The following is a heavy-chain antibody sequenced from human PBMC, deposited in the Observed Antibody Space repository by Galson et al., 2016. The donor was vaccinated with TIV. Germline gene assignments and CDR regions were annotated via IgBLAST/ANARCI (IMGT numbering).Heavy chain of an antibody. D-gene: IGHD4/OR15-4a*01. Sequence: SVKVSCKVSGSNLSGTAISWVRQAPGQGLEWMGGIIPKYGVPSYTEKFQDRVMITADESTNTAYLELSSLRSDDAAVYYCARGGSLTTNWYFDHWGRGTLVTVSS. J-gene: IGHJ2*01. CDR3: ARGGSLTTNWYFDH. V-gene: IGHV1-69*13. CDR2: IIPKYGVP. CDR1: GSNLSGTA.